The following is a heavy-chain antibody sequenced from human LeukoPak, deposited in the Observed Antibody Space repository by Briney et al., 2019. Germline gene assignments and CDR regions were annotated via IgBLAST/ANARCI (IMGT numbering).Heavy chain of an antibody. CDR3: ARQARQRDGYNVFDY. CDR1: GYTFTGYY. J-gene: IGHJ4*02. D-gene: IGHD5-24*01. V-gene: IGHV1-2*06. CDR2: INPNSGGT. Sequence: ASVKVSCKASGYTFTGYYMHWVRQAPGQGLEWMGRINPNSGGTNYAQKFQGRVTMTRDTSISTAYLELGRLKSDDTAVHCRARQARQRDGYNVFDYWGQGTLVTVSS.